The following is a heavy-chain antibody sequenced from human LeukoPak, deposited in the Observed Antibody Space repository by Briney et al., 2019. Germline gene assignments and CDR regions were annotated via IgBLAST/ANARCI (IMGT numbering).Heavy chain of an antibody. Sequence: PSETLSLTCAVYGGSFSGYYWSWIRQPPGKGLEWIGEINHSGSTNYNPSLKSRVTISVDTSKNQFSLKLSSVTAADTAVYYCARVRYCSSTSCPPPFDYWGQGTLVTVSS. CDR2: INHSGST. CDR1: GGSFSGYY. CDR3: ARVRYCSSTSCPPPFDY. V-gene: IGHV4-34*01. J-gene: IGHJ4*02. D-gene: IGHD2-2*01.